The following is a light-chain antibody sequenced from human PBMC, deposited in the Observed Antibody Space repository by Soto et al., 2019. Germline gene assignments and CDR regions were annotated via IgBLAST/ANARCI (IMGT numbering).Light chain of an antibody. CDR1: QSISGS. Sequence: IQMTQSPSTLSASVGDRVSITCRASQSISGSLAWYQQKPGKAPKLLIYEASNLKSGVPSRFSGSGSGTEYILTISSLQPDDSASYYCQQYNGYWTFGQGTRVEIK. V-gene: IGKV1-5*03. CDR3: QQYNGYWT. CDR2: EAS. J-gene: IGKJ1*01.